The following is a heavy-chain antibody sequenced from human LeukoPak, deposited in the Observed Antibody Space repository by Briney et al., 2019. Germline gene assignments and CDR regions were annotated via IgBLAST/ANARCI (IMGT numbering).Heavy chain of an antibody. D-gene: IGHD6-19*01. CDR1: GYTFTSYG. CDR2: INPNSGGT. J-gene: IGHJ4*02. V-gene: IGHV1-2*02. CDR3: ARDAVDIAVAGTFDY. Sequence: ASVKVSCKASGYTFTSYGISWVRQAPGQGLEWMGWINPNSGGTNYAQNFQGRVTMTRDTSISTAYMELSRLRSDDTAVYYCARDAVDIAVAGTFDYWGQGTLVTVSS.